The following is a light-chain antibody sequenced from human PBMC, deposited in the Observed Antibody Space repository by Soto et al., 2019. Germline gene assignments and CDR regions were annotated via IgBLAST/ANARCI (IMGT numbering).Light chain of an antibody. CDR2: GAS. V-gene: IGKV3-20*01. CDR3: QQYGSSAPIT. Sequence: EIAMKHSPAALSVYTRERGTLSCRASQSVSSNLAWYQQKPGQAPRLLIYGASSRATGIPDRFSGSGSGTDFTLTISRLEPEDFALYYCQQYGSSAPITFGQGTRLEIK. J-gene: IGKJ5*01. CDR1: QSVSSN.